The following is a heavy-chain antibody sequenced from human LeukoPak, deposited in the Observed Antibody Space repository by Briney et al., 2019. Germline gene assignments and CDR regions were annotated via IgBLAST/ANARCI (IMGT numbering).Heavy chain of an antibody. D-gene: IGHD6-19*01. CDR1: GFTFSSYW. CDR2: IKQDGREK. CDR3: ARDPIAVAGPRFDY. J-gene: IGHJ4*02. V-gene: IGHV3-7*01. Sequence: GGALRLSCAAFGFTFSSYWMSWVRQAPGKGREGVANIKQDGREKYYVDSVKGRFTISRDNAKNSLYLQMNSLRAEDTAVYYCARDPIAVAGPRFDYWGQGTLVTASS.